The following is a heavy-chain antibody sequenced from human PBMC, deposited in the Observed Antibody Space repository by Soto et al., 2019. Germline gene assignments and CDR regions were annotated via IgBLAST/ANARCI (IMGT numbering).Heavy chain of an antibody. CDR1: GGSISSGDYY. D-gene: IGHD2-2*01. V-gene: IGHV4-30-4*01. CDR2: IYYSGST. J-gene: IGHJ5*02. CDR3: AIYCSSTSCYNWFDP. Sequence: SETLSLTCTVSGGSISSGDYYWSWIRQPPGKGLEWIGYIYYSGSTYYNPSLKSRVTISVDTSKNQFSLKLSSVTAADTAVYYCAIYCSSTSCYNWFDPWSQGTLVTVS.